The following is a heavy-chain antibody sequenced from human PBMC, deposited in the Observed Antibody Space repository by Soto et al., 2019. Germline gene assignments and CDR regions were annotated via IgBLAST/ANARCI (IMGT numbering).Heavy chain of an antibody. J-gene: IGHJ6*02. D-gene: IGHD2-21*01. V-gene: IGHV3-74*01. CDR2: INNDGSST. Sequence: ILSCEASGFTFSSVWMHWVRQAPGKGLVWVSRINNDGSSTAYADSVKGRFTISRDNAKSTLYLQVTSLRAEDTAVYYCARDPLIGNTDYGLDVWGQGTTVAVSS. CDR3: ARDPLIGNTDYGLDV. CDR1: GFTFSSVW.